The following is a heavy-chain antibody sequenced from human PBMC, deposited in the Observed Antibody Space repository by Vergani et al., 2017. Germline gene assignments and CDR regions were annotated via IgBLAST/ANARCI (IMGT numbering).Heavy chain of an antibody. J-gene: IGHJ4*02. CDR1: GASVNSYY. CDR2: IFPSGNS. D-gene: IGHD3-10*01. V-gene: IGHV4-4*09. CDR3: ARAGAPGKRLWFGGRWVDY. Sequence: QVKLQESGPGLVKPSETLSLTCTVSGASVNSYYWSWIRQPPGKGPEWIGYIFPSGNSDYNPSLKNRVSISLDKSKNQFSLWVNSVTAADTAVYFCARAGAPGKRLWFGGRWVDYWGQGTLVTVSS.